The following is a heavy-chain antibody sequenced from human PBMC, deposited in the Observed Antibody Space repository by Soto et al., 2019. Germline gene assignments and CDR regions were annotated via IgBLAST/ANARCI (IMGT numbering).Heavy chain of an antibody. J-gene: IGHJ6*03. CDR2: IIPSLGIV. Sequence: QVELVQSGAEVKKPGSSVTVSCKPSGGAFSTSTITWVRQAPGQGLEWVGWIIPSLGIVDHAHSFQGRVTFTADKSTNTAYMEPSSLRSGDAANYYGARDFAGVSYRPYNCQRAVCGTWTTAPVCS. V-gene: IGHV1-69*02. CDR1: GGAFSTST. CDR3: ARDFAGVSYRPYNCQRAV. D-gene: IGHD3-16*02.